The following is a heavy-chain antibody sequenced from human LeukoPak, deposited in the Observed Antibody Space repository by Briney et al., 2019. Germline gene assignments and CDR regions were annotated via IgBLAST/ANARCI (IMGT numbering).Heavy chain of an antibody. D-gene: IGHD3-10*01. Sequence: GGSLRLSCAASGFTFSTNPMSWVRQAPGKGLEWVSAISPDNTYYADSVKGRLTISRDDSKNTVYLQMNSPRAEDTARYYCVKEHVDRALTRSFEIWGQGTVVTVSS. CDR2: ISPDNT. J-gene: IGHJ3*02. CDR1: GFTFSTNP. CDR3: VKEHVDRALTRSFEI. V-gene: IGHV3-23*01.